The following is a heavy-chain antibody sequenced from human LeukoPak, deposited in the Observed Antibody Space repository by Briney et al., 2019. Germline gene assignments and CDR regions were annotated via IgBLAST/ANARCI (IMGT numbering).Heavy chain of an antibody. J-gene: IGHJ4*02. D-gene: IGHD5-12*01. V-gene: IGHV1-46*01. CDR3: ARGSGIVATIIQLYDY. CDR1: GYTFTSYY. CDR2: INPSGGST. Sequence: ASVKVSRKASGYTFTSYYMHWVRQAPGQGLEWMGIINPSGGSTSYAQKFQGRVTMTRDTSTSTVYMELSSLRSEDTAVYYCARGSGIVATIIQLYDYWGQGTLVTVSS.